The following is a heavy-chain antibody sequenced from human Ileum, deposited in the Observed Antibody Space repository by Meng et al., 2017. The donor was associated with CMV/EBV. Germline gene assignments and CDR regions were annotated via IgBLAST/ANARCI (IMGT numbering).Heavy chain of an antibody. CDR2: ISHSGST. CDR3: CAYAICFHGVILPYY. J-gene: IGHJ4*02. Sequence: SLTFGDYSLRWVRQPPGKGLEWVAFISHSGSTYYYSSSVSRLFISVGASSNHSFLQLISVPSADATVFYCCAYAICFHGVILPYYWGQGTLVTVSS. V-gene: IGHV4-30-4*01. D-gene: IGHD2-8*01. CDR1: SLTFGDYS.